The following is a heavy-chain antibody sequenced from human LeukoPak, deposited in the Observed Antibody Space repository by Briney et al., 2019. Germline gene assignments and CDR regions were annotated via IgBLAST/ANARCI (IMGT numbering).Heavy chain of an antibody. CDR3: ARDPCCWYSSSWYNDYYYYGMDV. D-gene: IGHD6-13*01. Sequence: GGSLRLSCAASGFTFSSYTMSWVRQAPGKGLEWVSTITTSDGNTYYADSVKGRFTISRDNAKNSLYLQMNSLRAEDTAVYYCARDPCCWYSSSWYNDYYYYGMDVWGQGTTVTVSS. CDR2: ITTSDGNT. V-gene: IGHV3-21*01. J-gene: IGHJ6*02. CDR1: GFTFSSYT.